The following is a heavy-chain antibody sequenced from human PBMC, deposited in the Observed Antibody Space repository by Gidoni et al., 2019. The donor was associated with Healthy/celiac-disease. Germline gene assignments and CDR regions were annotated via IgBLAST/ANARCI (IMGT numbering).Heavy chain of an antibody. CDR2: ISGSGGST. V-gene: IGHV3-23*01. D-gene: IGHD3-22*01. CDR1: GFTFSSYA. CDR3: AKVSPAIVVVITRFDY. Sequence: EVQLLESGGGLVQPGGSLRLSCAASGFTFSSYAMSWVRQAPGKGLEWVSAISGSGGSTYYADSVKGRFTISRDNSKNTLYLQMNSLRAEDTAVYYCAKVSPAIVVVITRFDYWGQGTLVTVSS. J-gene: IGHJ4*02.